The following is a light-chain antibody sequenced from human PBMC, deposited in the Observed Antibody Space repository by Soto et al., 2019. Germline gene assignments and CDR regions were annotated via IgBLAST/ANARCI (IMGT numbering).Light chain of an antibody. CDR2: DAS. CDR1: QSVSSY. J-gene: IGKJ4*01. V-gene: IGKV3-11*01. CDR3: QQRSNWPST. Sequence: EIVFTQSPATLSLSPGERATLSCRASQSVSSYLAWYQQKPGQAPRLLIYDASNRATGIPARFSGSGSGTDFTLTISSLEPEDFAVYYCQQRSNWPSTFGGATKVEIK.